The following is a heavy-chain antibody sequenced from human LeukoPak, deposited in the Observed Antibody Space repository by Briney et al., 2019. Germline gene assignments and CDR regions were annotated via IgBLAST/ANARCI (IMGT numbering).Heavy chain of an antibody. CDR1: GFTFSSYW. CDR3: ARDDCSSISCYHNWFDP. J-gene: IGHJ5*02. CDR2: IKQDGSEK. Sequence: PGGSLRLSCAASGFTFSSYWMSWVRQAPGKGLEWVAYIKQDGSEKYYVDSVKGRFTISRDNAKNSLYLQMNSLRAEDTAVYYCARDDCSSISCYHNWFDPWGQGTLVTVSS. V-gene: IGHV3-7*01. D-gene: IGHD2-2*01.